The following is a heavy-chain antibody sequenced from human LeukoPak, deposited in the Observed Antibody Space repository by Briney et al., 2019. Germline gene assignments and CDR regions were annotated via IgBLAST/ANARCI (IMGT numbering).Heavy chain of an antibody. Sequence: GGSLRLSCAASGFTFSSYWMHWVRQAPGKGLEWVSLISWDGGSTYYADSVRGRFTISRDNSKNSLYLQMNSLRTEDTALYYCAKNRGKATTVVTLFDYWGQGTLVTVSS. V-gene: IGHV3-43*01. CDR2: ISWDGGST. D-gene: IGHD4-23*01. CDR3: AKNRGKATTVVTLFDY. J-gene: IGHJ4*02. CDR1: GFTFSSYW.